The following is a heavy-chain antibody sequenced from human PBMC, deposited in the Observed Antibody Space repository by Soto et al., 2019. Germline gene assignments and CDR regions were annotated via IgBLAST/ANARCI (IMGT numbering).Heavy chain of an antibody. Sequence: QVQLQDSGPGLVKPSETLSLTCAVSGDFISSYYCIWIRPPPGKGLESIGYLYYDRSANFNPSLKGRVTLSVDTSTHQCSLTLSSMTAADTVVYYCAFRSIAVVPEYWGQGTLVTVSS. CDR3: AFRSIAVVPEY. D-gene: IGHD3-22*01. CDR2: LYYDRSA. V-gene: IGHV4-59*01. J-gene: IGHJ4*02. CDR1: GDFISSYY.